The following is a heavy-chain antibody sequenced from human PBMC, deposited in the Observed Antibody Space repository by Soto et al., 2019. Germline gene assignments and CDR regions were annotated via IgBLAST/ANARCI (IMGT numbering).Heavy chain of an antibody. CDR1: GGSISSGGYS. CDR2: IYHSGST. Sequence: SETLSLTCAVSGGSISSGGYSWSWIRQPPGKGLEWIGYIYHSGSTYYNPSLKSRVTISVDRSKNQFSLKLSSVTAADTAVYYCARGLGVVVAAPVGWFDPWGQGTLVTVSS. D-gene: IGHD2-15*01. J-gene: IGHJ5*02. CDR3: ARGLGVVVAAPVGWFDP. V-gene: IGHV4-30-2*01.